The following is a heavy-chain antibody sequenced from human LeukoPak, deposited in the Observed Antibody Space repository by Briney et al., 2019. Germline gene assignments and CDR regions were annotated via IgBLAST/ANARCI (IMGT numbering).Heavy chain of an antibody. CDR2: IRSRAYGGTT. D-gene: IGHD3-10*01. J-gene: IGHJ4*02. Sequence: PGGSLRLSCTASGFTFGDYAMSWVRQAPGKGLEWVGFIRSRAYGGTTEYAASVRGRFTISRDDSKSIAYLQMNSLKTEDTAVYYCTTDRGLTMIRGVFVSWGQGTLVTVSS. V-gene: IGHV3-49*04. CDR3: TTDRGLTMIRGVFVS. CDR1: GFTFGDYA.